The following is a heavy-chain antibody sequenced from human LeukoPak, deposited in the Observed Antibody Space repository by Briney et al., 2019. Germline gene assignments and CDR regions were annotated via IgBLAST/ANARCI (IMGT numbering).Heavy chain of an antibody. V-gene: IGHV5-51*01. J-gene: IGHJ4*02. D-gene: IGHD3-10*01. Sequence: GKSLKISCKGSGYSFTSYRSGWVRQMHGKGLEWMGIIYPGDSDTRYSPSFQGQVTISADKSISTAYLQWSSLKASDTAMYYCARGLLWFGELSIDYWGQGTLVTVSS. CDR2: IYPGDSDT. CDR1: GYSFTSYR. CDR3: ARGLLWFGELSIDY.